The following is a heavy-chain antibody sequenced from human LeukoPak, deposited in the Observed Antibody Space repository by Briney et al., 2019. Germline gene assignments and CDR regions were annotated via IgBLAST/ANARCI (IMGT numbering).Heavy chain of an antibody. Sequence: GGSLRLSCAASGFTFSSYGMHWVRQAPGKGLEWVAFIRYHGSNKYYADSVKGRFTISRDNSKNTLYLQMNSLRAEDTAVYYCAKDIIAVAATGDYWGQGTLVTVSS. CDR3: AKDIIAVAATGDY. D-gene: IGHD6-19*01. CDR1: GFTFSSYG. V-gene: IGHV3-30*02. J-gene: IGHJ4*02. CDR2: IRYHGSNK.